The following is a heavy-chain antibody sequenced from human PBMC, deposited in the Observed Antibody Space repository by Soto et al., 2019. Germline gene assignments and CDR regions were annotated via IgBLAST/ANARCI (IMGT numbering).Heavy chain of an antibody. Sequence: QVQLVQSGAEVKKPGSSVKVSCKASGGAFSSYAISWVRQAPGQGLERMGGTLPLFNIANYAQKFQDRVTITADELTSTASMDLSNLTSEGMAVYYWAIRRLGYGSWYFDLWGRVTLITVSS. CDR1: GGAFSSYA. V-gene: IGHV1-69*01. CDR3: AIRRLGYGSWYFDL. J-gene: IGHJ2*01. CDR2: TLPLFNIA. D-gene: IGHD3-10*01.